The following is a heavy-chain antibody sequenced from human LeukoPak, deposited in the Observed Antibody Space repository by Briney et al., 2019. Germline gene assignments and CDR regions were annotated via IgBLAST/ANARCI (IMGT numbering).Heavy chain of an antibody. CDR3: AIYGGYAYHDY. Sequence: SETLSLTCTVSGYSISSGYHWGWIRQPPGKGLEYVGSIFHSESTYHNPSLKSRVTISVDTSKNQFSLNLSSVTAADTAVYYCAIYGGYAYHDYWGQGILVTVSS. CDR1: GYSISSGYH. V-gene: IGHV4-38-2*02. D-gene: IGHD5-12*01. J-gene: IGHJ4*02. CDR2: IFHSEST.